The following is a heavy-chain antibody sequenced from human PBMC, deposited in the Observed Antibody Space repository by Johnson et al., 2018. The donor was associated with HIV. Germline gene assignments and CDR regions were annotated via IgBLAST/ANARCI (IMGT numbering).Heavy chain of an antibody. J-gene: IGHJ3*02. CDR3: ARDYHYVWGSSYGFDI. CDR2: IRYDGSDK. CDR1: GFTFNSYG. D-gene: IGHD3-16*01. Sequence: QVQLVESGGGVVQPGGSLRLSCAASGFTFNSYGMHWVRQAPGKGLEWVTFIRYDGSDKYYADSVKGRVTISRDISKNTLYLQMNSLRAEDTAVYYCARDYHYVWGSSYGFDIWGQGTMVTVSS. V-gene: IGHV3-30*02.